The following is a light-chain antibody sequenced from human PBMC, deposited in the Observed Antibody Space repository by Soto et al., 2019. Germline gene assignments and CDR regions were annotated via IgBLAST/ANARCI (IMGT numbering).Light chain of an antibody. CDR3: QQYNNWRPLT. V-gene: IGKV3-15*01. CDR1: QSVNNN. J-gene: IGKJ4*01. CDR2: GAS. Sequence: EIVMTQSPASLSVSPGERVILSCSASQSVNNNLAWYQQKPGQAPRLLIYGASTRAAGIPASFSGSASGTEFTLTISSLQSKDFAVYYCQQYNNWRPLTFGGGTKVDI.